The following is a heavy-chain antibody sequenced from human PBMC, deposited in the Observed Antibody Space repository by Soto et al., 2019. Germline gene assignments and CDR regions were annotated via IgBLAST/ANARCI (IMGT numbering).Heavy chain of an antibody. CDR2: ISGSGGSP. D-gene: IGHD3-3*01. CDR3: TTGGHYDLWSGFYSFDY. Sequence: PGGSLRLSCAAAGFTFSSYGMHWVRQAPGKGLEWVSAISGSGGSPYYADSAKGRFTISRDNSNNTLYLQMNSLRAEDTALYFCTTGGHYDLWSGFYSFDYWGQGTLVTVSS. J-gene: IGHJ4*02. V-gene: IGHV3-23*01. CDR1: GFTFSSYG.